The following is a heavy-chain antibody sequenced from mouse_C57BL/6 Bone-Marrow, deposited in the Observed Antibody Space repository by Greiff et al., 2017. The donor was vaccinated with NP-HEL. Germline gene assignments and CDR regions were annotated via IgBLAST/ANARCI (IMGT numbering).Heavy chain of an antibody. V-gene: IGHV14-2*01. CDR2: IDPEDGET. D-gene: IGHD1-1*01. CDR1: GFNIKDYY. Sequence: EVKLVESGAELVKPGASVKLSCTASGFNIKDYYMHWVKQRTEQGLEWIGRIDPEDGETKYAPKFQGKATITADTSSNTAYLQLSSLTSEDTAVYYCALYYYGSAAWFAYWGQGTLVTVSA. CDR3: ALYYYGSAAWFAY. J-gene: IGHJ3*01.